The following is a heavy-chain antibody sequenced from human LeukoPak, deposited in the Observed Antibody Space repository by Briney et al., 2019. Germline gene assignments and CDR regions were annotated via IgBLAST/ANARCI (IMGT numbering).Heavy chain of an antibody. CDR2: ILTSGDT. CDR3: ARRFNSGNDDVFDI. CDR1: GGSISGNA. J-gene: IGHJ3*02. Sequence: SETLSLTCTVSGGSISGNAWNWLRQPAGKGLEWIGRILTSGDTVYNPSLESRVTMSLDTSKNQFSLKLNSLTAADTAVYYCARRFNSGNDDVFDIWGQGTMVAVSS. V-gene: IGHV4-4*07. D-gene: IGHD1-1*01.